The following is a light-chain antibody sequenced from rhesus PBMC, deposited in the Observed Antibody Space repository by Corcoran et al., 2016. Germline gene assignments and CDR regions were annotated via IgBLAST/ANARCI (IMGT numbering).Light chain of an antibody. Sequence: EIVMTQSPATLSLSPGERATLSCRASQSISNSLAWYQQKPGQAPTLLIDGASSRATGIPDRFSGSGSGSEFALTISSLEPEDVGLYDCQQDYSWPLTFGGGTKVELK. CDR1: QSISNS. CDR2: GAS. J-gene: IGKJ4*01. CDR3: QQDYSWPLT. V-gene: IGKV3-42*01.